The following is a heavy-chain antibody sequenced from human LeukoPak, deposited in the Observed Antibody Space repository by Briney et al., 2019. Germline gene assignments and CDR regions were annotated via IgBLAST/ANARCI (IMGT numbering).Heavy chain of an antibody. V-gene: IGHV4-59*01. CDR1: GASISSYY. Sequence: KPSGTLSLTCTVSGASISSYYWTWIRQPPGKGLEWIGNIYYSGVTNYNPSLESRVTISLDTSKKQFSLKLIAVTAADTAVYYCAGFYCTSISCFGDNWFDPWGQGTLVTVSS. CDR2: IYYSGVT. CDR3: AGFYCTSISCFGDNWFDP. J-gene: IGHJ5*02. D-gene: IGHD2-2*01.